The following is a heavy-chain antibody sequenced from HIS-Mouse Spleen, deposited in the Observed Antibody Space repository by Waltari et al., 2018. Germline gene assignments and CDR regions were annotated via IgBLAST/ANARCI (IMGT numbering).Heavy chain of an antibody. CDR2: ISGSGGST. Sequence: EVQLLESGGGLVQPGGSLRLSCSASGFTFSSYAMSWVRHAPGKGLAWVSAISGSGGSTYYADSVKGRFTISRDNSKNTLYLQMNSLRAEDTAVYYCAKQDLGIRKNYFDYWGQGTLVTVSS. CDR1: GFTFSSYA. J-gene: IGHJ4*02. D-gene: IGHD7-27*01. V-gene: IGHV3-23*01. CDR3: AKQDLGIRKNYFDY.